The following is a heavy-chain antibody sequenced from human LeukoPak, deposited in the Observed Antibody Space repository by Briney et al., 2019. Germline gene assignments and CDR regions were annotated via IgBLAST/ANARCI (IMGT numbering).Heavy chain of an antibody. CDR3: ARDSLGITAVGNY. CDR1: GGSISGYY. CDR2: IYTNGDT. Sequence: SETLSLTCTVSGGSISGYYWSWIRQPAGKGLEWIGRIYTNGDTNYNPSLKSRVTMSLDTSRNQSSLKLISVTAADTAVYYCARDSLGITAVGNYWGQGTLVAVSS. V-gene: IGHV4-4*07. D-gene: IGHD6-13*01. J-gene: IGHJ4*02.